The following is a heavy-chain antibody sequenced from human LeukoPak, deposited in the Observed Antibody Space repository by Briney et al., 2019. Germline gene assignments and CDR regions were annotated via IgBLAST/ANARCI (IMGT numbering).Heavy chain of an antibody. CDR3: AKRPSDYGDYVSYFDY. V-gene: IGHV3-30*18. CDR2: ISDDGRRK. J-gene: IGHJ4*02. Sequence: GGSLRLSCAASGFSFISYGMHWIRQASGKGLEWVGVISDDGRRKDYADSVKGRFTISRDNSKDTLYLQMNSLRAEDTAVYYCAKRPSDYGDYVSYFDYWGQGTLVTVSS. D-gene: IGHD4-17*01. CDR1: GFSFISYG.